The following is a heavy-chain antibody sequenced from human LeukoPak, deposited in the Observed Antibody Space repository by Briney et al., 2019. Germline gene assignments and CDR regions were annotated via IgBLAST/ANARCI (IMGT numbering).Heavy chain of an antibody. CDR2: IYYSGST. CDR1: GGSINNYY. CDR3: ARALYCGGDCRLYDY. J-gene: IGHJ4*02. Sequence: KPSETLSLTCTVSGGSINNYYWSWIRQPPGKGLEWIGYIYYSGSTNYNPSLKSRVTISVDTSKNQFSLKLSSVTAADTAVYYCARALYCGGDCRLYDYWGQGTLVTVSS. V-gene: IGHV4-59*01. D-gene: IGHD2-21*02.